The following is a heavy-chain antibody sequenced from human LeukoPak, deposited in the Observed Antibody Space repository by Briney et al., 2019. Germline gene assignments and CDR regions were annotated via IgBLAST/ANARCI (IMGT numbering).Heavy chain of an antibody. CDR3: ARCGSGSYYNPDAFDI. V-gene: IGHV1-18*04. J-gene: IGHJ3*02. CDR1: GYSFVSYY. D-gene: IGHD3-10*01. Sequence: ASVKVSCKASGYSFVSYYMHWVRQAPGQGLEWMGWISAYNGNTNYAQKLQGRVTMTTDTSTSTAYMELRSLRSDDTAVYYCARCGSGSYYNPDAFDIWGQGTMVTVSS. CDR2: ISAYNGNT.